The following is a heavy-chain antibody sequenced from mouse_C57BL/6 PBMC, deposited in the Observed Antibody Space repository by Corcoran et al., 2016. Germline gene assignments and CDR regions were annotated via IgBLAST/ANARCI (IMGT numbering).Heavy chain of an antibody. D-gene: IGHD1-2*01. J-gene: IGHJ4*01. Sequence: QVQLQQSGPELVKPGASVKLSCKASGYTFTSYDINWVKQRPGQGLEWIGWIYPRDGSTKYNEKFKGKATLTVDTSSSTAYMELHSLTSEDSAVYFCARWFHYYDGAMDYWGQGTSVTVSS. CDR1: GYTFTSYD. CDR2: IYPRDGST. V-gene: IGHV1-85*01. CDR3: ARWFHYYDGAMDY.